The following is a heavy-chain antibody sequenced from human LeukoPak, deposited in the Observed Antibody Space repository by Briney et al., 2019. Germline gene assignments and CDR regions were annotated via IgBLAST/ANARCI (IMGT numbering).Heavy chain of an antibody. CDR3: ARGVNSQGTAMVLFDS. Sequence: ASVKVSCKASGYTFTNHDINWVRQASGQGLEWMGWMNPKSGNTGYLQKFQARVTMTRDTSMSTAFMELSSLTSEDTAVYYCARGVNSQGTAMVLFDSWGQGSLVTVSA. CDR1: GYTFTNHD. V-gene: IGHV1-8*01. CDR2: MNPKSGNT. D-gene: IGHD5-18*01. J-gene: IGHJ4*02.